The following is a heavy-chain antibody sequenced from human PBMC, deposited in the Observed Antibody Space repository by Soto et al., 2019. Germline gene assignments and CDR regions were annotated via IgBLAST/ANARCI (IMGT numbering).Heavy chain of an antibody. Sequence: GGSMRLSCAASGFTFSNAVMNWIRQAPGKGLEWVGRIKSKTDGGTTDYAAPVKGRFTISRDDSKNTLYLQMNSLKTEDTAVYYCTTYYYDFWSGYGMDVWGQGTTVTVSS. D-gene: IGHD3-3*01. J-gene: IGHJ6*02. CDR3: TTYYYDFWSGYGMDV. V-gene: IGHV3-15*07. CDR1: GFTFSNAV. CDR2: IKSKTDGGTT.